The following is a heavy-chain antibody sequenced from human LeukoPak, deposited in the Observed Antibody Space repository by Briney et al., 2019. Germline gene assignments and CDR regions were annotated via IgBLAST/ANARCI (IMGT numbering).Heavy chain of an antibody. J-gene: IGHJ4*02. Sequence: SETLSLTCTVSGGSISSSSYYWGWIRQPPGKGLEWIGSIYYSGSTYYNPSLKSRVTISVDTSKNQFSLKLSSVTAADTAVYYCAGGPPYPSIFGVVIMYYFDYWGQGTLVTVSS. CDR2: IYYSGST. V-gene: IGHV4-39*01. CDR3: AGGPPYPSIFGVVIMYYFDY. D-gene: IGHD3-3*01. CDR1: GGSISSSSYY.